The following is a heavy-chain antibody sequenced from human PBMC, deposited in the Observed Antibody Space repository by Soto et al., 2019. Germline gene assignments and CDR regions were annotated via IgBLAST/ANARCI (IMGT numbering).Heavy chain of an antibody. D-gene: IGHD2-15*01. CDR1: GFSFNTTGVG. CDR3: AHRAVLCSGGTCYSHPFDS. Sequence: QITLKESGPTLVKPTQTLTLTCTLSGFSFNTTGVGVGWIRQPPGKALEWLAIIYWDDDKRYSPSLKSRLTITKDTSKNQVVLTVTNMDPVDTATYFCAHRAVLCSGGTCYSHPFDSWGQGTLVTVSS. V-gene: IGHV2-5*02. J-gene: IGHJ4*02. CDR2: IYWDDDK.